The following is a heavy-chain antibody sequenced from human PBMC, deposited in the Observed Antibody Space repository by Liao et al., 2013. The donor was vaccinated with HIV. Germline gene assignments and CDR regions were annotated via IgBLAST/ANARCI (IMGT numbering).Heavy chain of an antibody. V-gene: IGHV4-30-2*01. CDR3: ATQWGSGYDPFDD. CDR1: GGSISSAGYS. D-gene: IGHD3-22*01. Sequence: QVQLQESGPGLLKPSQTLSLTCAVSGGSISSAGYSWSWIRQPPGKGLEWIGYIYHGRSAYYNPSLKSRVTISEDSSKNQFSLKLTSVTAADTAVYYCATQWGSGYDPFDDWGQGTLVTVSS. CDR2: IYHGRSA. J-gene: IGHJ4*02.